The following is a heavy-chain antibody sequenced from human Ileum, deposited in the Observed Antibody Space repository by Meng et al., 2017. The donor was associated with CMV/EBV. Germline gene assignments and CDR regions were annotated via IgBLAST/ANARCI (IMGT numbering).Heavy chain of an antibody. Sequence: GGSLRLSCATSGFSFSDYYMDWFRQAPGKGLECVGRIRDKADTYSTDYAASVKGRFTISRDDSKKSLYLQMNSLKFEDTAVYYCVRDFRGAGDYWGQGTPVTVSS. J-gene: IGHJ4*02. D-gene: IGHD4-17*01. CDR3: VRDFRGAGDY. CDR2: IRDKADTYST. V-gene: IGHV3-72*01. CDR1: GFSFSDYY.